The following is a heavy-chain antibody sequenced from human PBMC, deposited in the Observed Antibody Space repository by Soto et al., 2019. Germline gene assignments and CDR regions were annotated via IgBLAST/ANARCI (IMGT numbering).Heavy chain of an antibody. J-gene: IGHJ3*02. Sequence: GGSLRLSCAASGFTFSSYAMHWVRQAPGKGLEWVAVISYDGSNKYYADSVKGRFTISRDNSKNTLYLQMKSLRAEDTAVYYCARSSSGDVLDAFDIWGQGTMVTVSS. CDR3: ARSSSGDVLDAFDI. CDR2: ISYDGSNK. D-gene: IGHD6-19*01. V-gene: IGHV3-30-3*01. CDR1: GFTFSSYA.